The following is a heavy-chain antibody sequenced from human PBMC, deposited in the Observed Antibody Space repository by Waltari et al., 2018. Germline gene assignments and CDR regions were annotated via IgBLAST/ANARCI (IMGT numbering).Heavy chain of an antibody. J-gene: IGHJ6*02. V-gene: IGHV4-34*01. CDR2: INHSGST. Sequence: WIGEINHSGSTNYNPSLKSRVTISVDTSKNQFSLKLGSVTAADTALYYWARGGNDYVWGRGYYYYYGMDVWGQGTTVTVSS. D-gene: IGHD3-16*01. CDR3: ARGGNDYVWGRGYYYYYGMDV.